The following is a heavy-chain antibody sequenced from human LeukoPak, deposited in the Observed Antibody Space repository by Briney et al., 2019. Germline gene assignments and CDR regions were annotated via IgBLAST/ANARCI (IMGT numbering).Heavy chain of an antibody. CDR3: ARDLPMYYYGSGSYYRTAEYLQH. D-gene: IGHD3-10*01. CDR1: GGPISSYY. V-gene: IGHV4-4*07. J-gene: IGHJ1*01. CDR2: IYTSGST. Sequence: SETLSLTCTVSGGPISSYYWRWIRQPAGKGLEWIGRIYTSGSTNYNPSLKSRVTMSVDTSKNQFSLKLSSVTDADTAVYYCARDLPMYYYGSGSYYRTAEYLQHWGQGTLVTVSS.